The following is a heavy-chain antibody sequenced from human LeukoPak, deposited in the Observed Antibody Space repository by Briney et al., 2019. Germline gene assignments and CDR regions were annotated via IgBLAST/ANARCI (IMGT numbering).Heavy chain of an antibody. CDR2: ISSSSYI. V-gene: IGHV3-21*01. CDR1: GFTFSSYS. CDR3: ARDGDREVWFGELYYYYYGMDV. D-gene: IGHD3-10*01. J-gene: IGHJ6*02. Sequence: GGSLRLSCAASGFTFSSYSMNWVRQAPGKGLEWVSSISSSSYIYYADSVKGRFTISRDNAKNSLYLQMNSLRAEDTAVYYCARDGDREVWFGELYYYYYGMDVWGQGTTVTVSS.